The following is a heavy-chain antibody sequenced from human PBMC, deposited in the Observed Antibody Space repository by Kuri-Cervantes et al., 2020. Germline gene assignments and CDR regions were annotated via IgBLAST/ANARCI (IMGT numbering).Heavy chain of an antibody. CDR2: IYHSGSS. CDR3: ARGRVAVAGPHAFDI. J-gene: IGHJ3*02. Sequence: GSLRLSCVVSGDAISSDTWWSWVRQPPGKGLEWVGEIYHSGSSNYNPSLRSRVTISVDKSKNQFSLKLSSVTAADTAVYHCARGRVAVAGPHAFDIWGQGTMVTVSS. V-gene: IGHV4-4*02. D-gene: IGHD6-19*01. CDR1: GDAISSDTW.